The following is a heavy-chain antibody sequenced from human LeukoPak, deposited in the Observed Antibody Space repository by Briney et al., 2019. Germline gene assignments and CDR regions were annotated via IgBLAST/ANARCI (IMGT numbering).Heavy chain of an antibody. D-gene: IGHD2-21*01. V-gene: IGHV3-23*01. Sequence: GGSLRLSCAAPGFTFSSYAMSWVRQAPGKGLEWVSAISGSGGSTYYADSVKGRFTISRDNSKNTLYLQMNSLRAEDTAVYYCAKDGCGGDCYFDYWGQGTLVTVSS. CDR2: ISGSGGST. CDR3: AKDGCGGDCYFDY. CDR1: GFTFSSYA. J-gene: IGHJ4*02.